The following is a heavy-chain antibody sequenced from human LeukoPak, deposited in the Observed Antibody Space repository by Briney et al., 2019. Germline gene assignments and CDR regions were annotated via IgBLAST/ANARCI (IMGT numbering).Heavy chain of an antibody. V-gene: IGHV6-1*01. J-gene: IGHJ2*01. CDR2: TYYRSKWYN. D-gene: IGHD5-18*01. Sequence: SQTLSLTCAISGDSVYSNSAAWNWIRQTPSRGLEWLGRTYYRSKWYNYYAVSVKSRITINPATSKSQFSLQLNSVTPEDTAVYYCARDAGRGYSDWYVDLWGRGTLVTVSS. CDR1: GDSVYSNSAA. CDR3: ARDAGRGYSDWYVDL.